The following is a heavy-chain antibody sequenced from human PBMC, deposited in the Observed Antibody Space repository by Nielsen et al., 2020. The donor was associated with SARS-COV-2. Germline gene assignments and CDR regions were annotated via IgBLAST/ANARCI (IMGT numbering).Heavy chain of an antibody. CDR3: AKHFTMVRGRIDY. J-gene: IGHJ4*02. Sequence: GGSLRLSCAASGFTFSSYAMHWVRQAPGKGLEWVAVISYDGGNKYYADSVKGRFTISRDNSKNTLYLQMNSLRAEDTAVYYCAKHFTMVRGRIDYWGQGTLVTVSS. CDR2: ISYDGGNK. D-gene: IGHD3-10*01. V-gene: IGHV3-30-3*02. CDR1: GFTFSSYA.